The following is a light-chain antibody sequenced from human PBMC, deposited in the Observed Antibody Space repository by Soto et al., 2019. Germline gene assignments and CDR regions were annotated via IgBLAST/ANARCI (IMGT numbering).Light chain of an antibody. CDR3: QQSYSTPPT. V-gene: IGKV1-39*01. J-gene: IGKJ1*01. CDR2: AAS. Sequence: DIQMTQSPSSLSASVGDRVTITCRASQSIGSYLNWYKQKPGKAPKRLIYAASSLQSGVPSRFSGSGSGTDFTLTISSLQPEDFATYYCQQSYSTPPTFGQGTKVEIK. CDR1: QSIGSY.